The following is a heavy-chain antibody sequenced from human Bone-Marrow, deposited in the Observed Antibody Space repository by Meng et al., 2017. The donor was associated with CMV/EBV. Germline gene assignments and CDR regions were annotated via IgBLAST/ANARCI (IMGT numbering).Heavy chain of an antibody. CDR1: GLTFATYQ. CDR2: ITANGDTA. J-gene: IGHJ4*02. D-gene: IGHD1-26*01. Sequence: LRLSLVASGLTFATYQMSWVRQAPGRGLEWVSTITANGDTAFYADSVRGRITISRDNTKSTLSLQMDSLRVEDTAIYYCADPPNVGFWGQGTLVTVSS. CDR3: ADPPNVGF. V-gene: IGHV3-23*01.